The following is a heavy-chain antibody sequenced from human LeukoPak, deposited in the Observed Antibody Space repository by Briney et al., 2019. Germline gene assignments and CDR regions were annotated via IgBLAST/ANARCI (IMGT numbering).Heavy chain of an antibody. CDR2: IYPGDSDT. Sequence: GESLKISCKGSGYSFTSYWIGWVRQMPGKGLEWMGIIYPGDSDTRYSPSFQGQVTISADKSISTAYLQWSSLKASDTAIYYCARGEGWFGESPYYYGMDVWGQGTTVTVSS. D-gene: IGHD3-10*01. V-gene: IGHV5-51*01. J-gene: IGHJ6*02. CDR1: GYSFTSYW. CDR3: ARGEGWFGESPYYYGMDV.